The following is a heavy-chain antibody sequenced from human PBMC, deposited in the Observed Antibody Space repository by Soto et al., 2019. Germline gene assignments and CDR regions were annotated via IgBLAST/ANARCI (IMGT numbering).Heavy chain of an antibody. CDR3: ASILIPVVVPASMIYY. Sequence: EVQLVESGGGLVQPGGSLRLSCAASGFTVSSNYMSWVRQAPGKGLEWVSVIYSGGSTYYADSVKGRFTISRDNSKNTLYLQMNSLRAEDTAVYYCASILIPVVVPASMIYYWGQGTLVTVSS. D-gene: IGHD2-2*01. CDR1: GFTVSSNY. J-gene: IGHJ4*02. V-gene: IGHV3-66*01. CDR2: IYSGGST.